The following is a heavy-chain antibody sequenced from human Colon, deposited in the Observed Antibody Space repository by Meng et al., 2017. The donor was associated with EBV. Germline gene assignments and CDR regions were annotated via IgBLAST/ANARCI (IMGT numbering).Heavy chain of an antibody. V-gene: IGHV4-39*01. D-gene: IGHD3-10*01. CDR2: IYHSGDT. CDR3: ARRRGGSGRDC. CDR1: GCPNSSTGYY. J-gene: IGHJ4*02. Sequence: EPDSRPGKPSQTLSIPCILSGCPNSSTGYYRDWVLQPQGKGLEWIGAIYHSGDTSYNPSLQSRVTMFVDTSKNQFSLMLTSVTATDTAVYYCARRRGGSGRDCWGQGTLVTVSS.